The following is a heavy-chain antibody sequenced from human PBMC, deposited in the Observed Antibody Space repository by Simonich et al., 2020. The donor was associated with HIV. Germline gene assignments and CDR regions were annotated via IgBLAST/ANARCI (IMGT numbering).Heavy chain of an antibody. CDR3: ARDRGPQSIGGNYYYMDV. Sequence: QVQLQQWGAGLLKPSETLSLTCIVYGGSFSDFYWSWIRQPPGKGLEWVSSISSTSTYIYYADSVNGRFTIARDNAKNSLYLQMNSLRAEDTAVYYCARDRGPQSIGGNYYYMDVWGKGTTVTVSS. D-gene: IGHD6-6*01. J-gene: IGHJ6*03. CDR1: GGSFSDFY. CDR2: ISSTSTYI. V-gene: IGHV3-11*06.